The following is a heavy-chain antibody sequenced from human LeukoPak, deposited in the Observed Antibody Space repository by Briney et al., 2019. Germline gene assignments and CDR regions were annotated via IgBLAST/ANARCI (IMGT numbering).Heavy chain of an antibody. D-gene: IGHD4-23*01. J-gene: IGHJ4*02. CDR2: ISGSGGST. V-gene: IGHV3-23*01. Sequence: GGSLRLSCAASGFTFSSYAVSWVRQAPGKGLEWVSAISGSGGSTYYADSVKGRFTISRDNSKNTLYLQMNSLRDEDTAVYYCARDDTVVKNYFDYWGQGTLVTVSS. CDR1: GFTFSSYA. CDR3: ARDDTVVKNYFDY.